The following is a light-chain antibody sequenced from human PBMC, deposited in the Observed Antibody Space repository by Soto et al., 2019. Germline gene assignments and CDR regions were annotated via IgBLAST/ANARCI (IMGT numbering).Light chain of an antibody. CDR3: QQYGSPPST. V-gene: IGKV3-20*01. J-gene: IGKJ5*01. CDR2: AAS. Sequence: EIVLTQSPGTLSLSPGERATLSCRTSQSIRDSYLAWYQQKPGQAPRLLIYAASSRATGIPDRFSGSGSGTDFSLTISRLEPEDFAVYYCQQYGSPPSTFGQGTRLEIK. CDR1: QSIRDSY.